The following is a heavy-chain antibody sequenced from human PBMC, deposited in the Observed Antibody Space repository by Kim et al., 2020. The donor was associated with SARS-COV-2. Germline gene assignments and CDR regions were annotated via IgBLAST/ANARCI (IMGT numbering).Heavy chain of an antibody. J-gene: IGHJ4*02. V-gene: IGHV3-49*04. CDR2: IRSKAYGGTT. D-gene: IGHD5-12*01. CDR3: TRDQSKRWLQFIDY. CDR1: GFTFGDYA. Sequence: GGSLRLSCTASGFTFGDYAMSWVRQAPGKGLEWVGFIRSKAYGGTTEYAASVKGRFTISRDDSKSIAYLQMNSLKTEDTAVYYCTRDQSKRWLQFIDYWGQGTLVTVSS.